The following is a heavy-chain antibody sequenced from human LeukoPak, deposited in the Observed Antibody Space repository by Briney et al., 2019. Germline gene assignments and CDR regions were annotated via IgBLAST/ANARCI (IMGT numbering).Heavy chain of an antibody. CDR3: ARGVGELLSYYYYYYMDV. Sequence: PSETLFLTCAFYGRSFSGYYWSWIHQPPGKGLERIGDINHSGSTNYNPSLNSRVTISIDTSKNQFSLKLSSVTAADTAVYYCARGVGELLSYYYYYYMDVWGKGTTVTISS. J-gene: IGHJ6*03. CDR2: INHSGST. CDR1: GRSFSGYY. V-gene: IGHV4-34*01. D-gene: IGHD3-10*01.